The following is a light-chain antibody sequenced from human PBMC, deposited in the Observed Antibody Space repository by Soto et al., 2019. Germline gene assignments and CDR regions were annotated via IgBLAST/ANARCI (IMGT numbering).Light chain of an antibody. J-gene: IGKJ1*01. Sequence: EIVLTQSPGTLSLSPGERATLSCRASQSVSSSYLAWYQQKPGQAPRLLIYGASRRATGIPDRFSGSVSGTGFTLTISRLEPEDFAVYYCQQYGSSPPWTFGQGTKVEIK. CDR3: QQYGSSPPWT. CDR1: QSVSSSY. CDR2: GAS. V-gene: IGKV3-20*01.